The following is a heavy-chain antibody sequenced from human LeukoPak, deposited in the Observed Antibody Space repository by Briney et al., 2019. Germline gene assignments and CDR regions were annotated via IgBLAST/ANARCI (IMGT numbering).Heavy chain of an antibody. D-gene: IGHD4-17*01. J-gene: IGHJ4*02. Sequence: SVKVSCKASGGTFSSYAISWVRQAPGQGVEWMGGVIPIFGTANYAQKFQGRVTITADESTSTAYMELSSLRSEDTAVYYCASLGADYGENYFDYWGQGTLVTVSS. CDR2: VIPIFGTA. CDR3: ASLGADYGENYFDY. V-gene: IGHV1-69*01. CDR1: GGTFSSYA.